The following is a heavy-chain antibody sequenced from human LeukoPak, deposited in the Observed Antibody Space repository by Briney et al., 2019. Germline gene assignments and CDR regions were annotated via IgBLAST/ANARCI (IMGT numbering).Heavy chain of an antibody. CDR1: GGSISSGGYY. V-gene: IGHV4-31*03. J-gene: IGHJ4*02. CDR3: ARNLYTVTYFDY. Sequence: SETLSLTCTVSGGSISSGGYYWSWLRQHPGKGLEWIGYIYYSGSTYYNPSLKSRVTISVDTSKNQFSLKLSSVTAADTAVYYCARNLYTVTYFDYWGQGTLVTVSS. D-gene: IGHD4-17*01. CDR2: IYYSGST.